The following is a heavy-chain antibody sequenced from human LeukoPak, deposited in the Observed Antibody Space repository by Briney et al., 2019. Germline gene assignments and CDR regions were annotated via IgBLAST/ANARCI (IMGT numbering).Heavy chain of an antibody. V-gene: IGHV3-7*03. CDR2: IKADGSVR. CDR1: GFTFSTYW. CDR3: ARGEFGDLRYDY. J-gene: IGHJ4*02. D-gene: IGHD4-17*01. Sequence: GGSLRLSCAASGFTFSTYWMSWVRQAPGEGLEWVANIKADGSVRFYVDSVEGRFTIFRDNVMNSLYLQMNSLRVEDTAMYYCARGEFGDLRYDYWGQGSLVTVSS.